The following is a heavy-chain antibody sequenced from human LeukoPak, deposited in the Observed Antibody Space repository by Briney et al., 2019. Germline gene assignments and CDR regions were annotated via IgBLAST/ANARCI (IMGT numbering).Heavy chain of an antibody. J-gene: IGHJ6*03. CDR1: GYTFTSYG. V-gene: IGHV1-18*01. D-gene: IGHD2-15*01. CDR2: ISAYNGNT. Sequence: VASVKASCKASGYTFTSYGISWVRQAPGQGLEWMGWISAYNGNTNYAQKLQGRVTMTTDTSTSTAYMELRSLRSDDTAVYYCARDPTTQSYYYYYMDVWGKGTTVTVSS. CDR3: ARDPTTQSYYYYYMDV.